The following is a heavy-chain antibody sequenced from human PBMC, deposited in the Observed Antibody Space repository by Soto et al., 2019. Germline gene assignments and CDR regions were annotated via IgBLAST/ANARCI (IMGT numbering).Heavy chain of an antibody. Sequence: GGSLRLSCAAAGFICTSYDMSWVRQAPGKGLEWVSTILVGGSTHYEDSVKGRFTISRDRSKNTLYLQTNSLTAGDTAMYYCAKATAFGGGAFDICGQGTMVTVPS. D-gene: IGHD3-16*01. CDR1: GFICTSYD. V-gene: IGHV3-23*01. CDR3: AKATAFGGGAFDI. CDR2: ILVGGST. J-gene: IGHJ3*02.